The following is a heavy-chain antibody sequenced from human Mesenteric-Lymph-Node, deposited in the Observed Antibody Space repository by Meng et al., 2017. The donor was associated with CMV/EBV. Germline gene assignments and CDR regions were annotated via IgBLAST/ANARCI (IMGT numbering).Heavy chain of an antibody. D-gene: IGHD3-10*02. CDR2: IYYSGST. J-gene: IGHJ3*02. V-gene: IGHV4-59*01. Sequence: SETLSLTCTVSGGSISSYYWSWIRQPPGKGLEWIGYIYYSGSTNYNPSLKSRVTISVDTSNNQFSLKVSSVTAADTAVYYCARAGHYVPNAFDIWGQGTMVTVSS. CDR3: ARAGHYVPNAFDI. CDR1: GGSISSYY.